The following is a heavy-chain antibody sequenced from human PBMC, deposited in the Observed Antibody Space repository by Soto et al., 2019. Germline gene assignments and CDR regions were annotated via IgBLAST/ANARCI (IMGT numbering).Heavy chain of an antibody. CDR2: ISYDGSNK. CDR3: AKGPGGRYDILTGYYTFEGYYYMDV. V-gene: IGHV3-30*18. D-gene: IGHD3-9*01. Sequence: GGSLRLSCAASGFTFSSYGMHWVRQAPGKGLEWVAVISYDGSNKYYADSLKGRFTISRDNSKNTLYLQMNSLRAEDTAVYYCAKGPGGRYDILTGYYTFEGYYYMDVWGKGTTVTVSS. J-gene: IGHJ6*03. CDR1: GFTFSSYG.